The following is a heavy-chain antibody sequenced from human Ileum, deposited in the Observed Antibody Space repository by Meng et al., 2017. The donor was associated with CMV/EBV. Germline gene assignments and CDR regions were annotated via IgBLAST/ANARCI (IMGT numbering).Heavy chain of an antibody. Sequence: GSLRLSCTVSGGSVNSHNYYWTWIRQPPGKGLEWIGYIYYSGSTNYNPSLKSRVTISVDTSKNQFSLKLSSVTAADTAVYYCARDGGSGYLYYYYYYGMDVWGQGTTVTVSS. CDR1: GGSVNSHNYY. CDR3: ARDGGSGYLYYYYYYGMDV. CDR2: IYYSGST. J-gene: IGHJ6*02. D-gene: IGHD3-22*01. V-gene: IGHV4-61*01.